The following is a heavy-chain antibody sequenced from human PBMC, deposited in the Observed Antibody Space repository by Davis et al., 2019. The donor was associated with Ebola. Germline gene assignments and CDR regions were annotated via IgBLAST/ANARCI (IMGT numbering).Heavy chain of an antibody. CDR3: ARDLGSYYVNWFDP. CDR1: GGSFSGYY. D-gene: IGHD1-26*01. Sequence: SETLSLTCAVYGGSFSGYYWSWIRQPPGKGLEWIGEINHSGSTNYNPSLKSRVTISVDTSKNQFSLKLSSVTAADTAVYYCARDLGSYYVNWFDPWGQGTLVTVSS. CDR2: INHSGST. V-gene: IGHV4-34*01. J-gene: IGHJ5*02.